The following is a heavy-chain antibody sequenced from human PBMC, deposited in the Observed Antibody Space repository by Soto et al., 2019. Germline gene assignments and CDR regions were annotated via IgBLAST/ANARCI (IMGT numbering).Heavy chain of an antibody. J-gene: IGHJ4*02. D-gene: IGHD6-13*01. V-gene: IGHV3-7*01. CDR2: INQDGNEK. CDR1: GFAFSTYW. Sequence: DVQLVESGGGLVQPGESLRLSCAASGFAFSTYWMSWVRQTPDKGLEWVANINQDGNEKNYLDSVGGRFTISRDNAKNSVYLEMFSLRAEDTALYFCARDLGSSWRPNDYSGQGTLVTVSS. CDR3: ARDLGSSWRPNDY.